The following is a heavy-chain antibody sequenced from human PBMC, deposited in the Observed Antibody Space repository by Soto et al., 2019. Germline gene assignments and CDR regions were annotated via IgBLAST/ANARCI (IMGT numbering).Heavy chain of an antibody. V-gene: IGHV3-15*07. J-gene: IGHJ4*02. CDR2: IKSKADGGTT. D-gene: IGHD3-16*01. CDR1: GFFFTNVW. CDR3: TTLSLIHGIEAVANFDY. Sequence: EVQMVESGGGLVKPGGSLRLSCAASGFFFTNVWMSWVRQAPGKGLEWVGRIKSKADGGTTDYAAPVKGRFTISRDDSRNTLYLQMSSLKTDDTAVYYCTTLSLIHGIEAVANFDYWGQGTLVTVSS.